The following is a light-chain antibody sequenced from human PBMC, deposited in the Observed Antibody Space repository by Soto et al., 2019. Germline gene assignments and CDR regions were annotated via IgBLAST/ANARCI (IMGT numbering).Light chain of an antibody. Sequence: QSVLTQAPSASGTPGQRVTISCSGSSSNIGSNTVNWYQQLPGTAPKLLIYNNAQRPSGVPDRFSGSKSGTSASLAIGGLQSEDEADYYCAVWDDSLKGWVFGGGTKLTVL. CDR1: SSNIGSNT. J-gene: IGLJ3*02. CDR3: AVWDDSLKGWV. CDR2: NNA. V-gene: IGLV1-44*01.